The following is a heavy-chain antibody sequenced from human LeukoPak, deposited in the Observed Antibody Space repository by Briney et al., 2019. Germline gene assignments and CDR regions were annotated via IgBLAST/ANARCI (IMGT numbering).Heavy chain of an antibody. J-gene: IGHJ5*02. V-gene: IGHV1-18*01. D-gene: IGHD2-2*01. CDR2: ISAYNGNT. Sequence: GASVKVSCTASGYTCTSYGISWVRQAPGQGLEWMGWISAYNGNTNYAQKLQGRVTMTTDTSTSTAYMELRSLRSDDTAVYYCARGGGIVVVPAAIVWFDPWGQGTLVTVSS. CDR3: ARGGGIVVVPAAIVWFDP. CDR1: GYTCTSYG.